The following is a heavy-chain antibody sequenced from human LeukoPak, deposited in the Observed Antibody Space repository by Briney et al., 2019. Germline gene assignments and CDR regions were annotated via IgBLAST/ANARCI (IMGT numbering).Heavy chain of an antibody. CDR1: GYTFTSYY. CDR3: ARGPYYRGAAGNWFDP. V-gene: IGHV1-46*01. CDR2: INPSGGST. Sequence: ASVKVSCKASGYTFTSYYMHWVRQAPGQGLECMGIINPSGGSTSYAQKFQGRVTMTRDTSTSTVYMELSSLRSEDTAVYYCARGPYYRGAAGNWFDPWGQGTLVTVSS. J-gene: IGHJ5*02. D-gene: IGHD6-13*01.